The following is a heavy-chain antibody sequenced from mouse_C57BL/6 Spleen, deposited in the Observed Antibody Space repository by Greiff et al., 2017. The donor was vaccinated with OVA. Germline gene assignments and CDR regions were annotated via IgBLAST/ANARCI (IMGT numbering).Heavy chain of an antibody. CDR2: ISSGGSYT. J-gene: IGHJ1*03. V-gene: IGHV5-6*01. Sequence: EVKVVESGGDLVKPGGSLKLSCAASGFTFSSYGMSWVRQTPDKRLEWVATISSGGSYTYYPDSVKGRFTISRDNAKNTLYLQMSSLKSEDTAMYYCARQTQRGYFDVWGTGTTVTVSS. CDR1: GFTFSSYG. CDR3: ARQTQRGYFDV.